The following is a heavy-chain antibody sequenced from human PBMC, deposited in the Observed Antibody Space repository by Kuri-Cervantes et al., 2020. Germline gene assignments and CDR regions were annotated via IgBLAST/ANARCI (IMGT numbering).Heavy chain of an antibody. J-gene: IGHJ4*02. CDR3: ASQPSDTAMVLDY. CDR2: INPSGGST. Sequence: ASVKVSCKASGYTFTSYYMHWVRQAPGQGLEWMGIINPSGGSTSYAQKFQGRVTMTRDTSTSTVYMEPSSLRSEDTAVYYCASQPSDTAMVLDYWGQGTLVTVSS. V-gene: IGHV1-46*01. CDR1: GYTFTSYY. D-gene: IGHD5-18*01.